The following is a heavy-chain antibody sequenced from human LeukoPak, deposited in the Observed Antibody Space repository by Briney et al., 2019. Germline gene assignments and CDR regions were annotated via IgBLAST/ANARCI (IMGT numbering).Heavy chain of an antibody. CDR3: ASHSGGYAY. Sequence: GSLRLSCAASRFTFNTYWMHWIRQPPGKGLEWIGYIYNTESTYYNSSLKSRVTISVDTSKNQFSLKLNSVTAADTAVYYCASHSGGYAYWGQGTLVTVSS. D-gene: IGHD5-12*01. J-gene: IGHJ4*02. CDR1: RFTFNTYW. CDR2: IYNTEST. V-gene: IGHV4-59*12.